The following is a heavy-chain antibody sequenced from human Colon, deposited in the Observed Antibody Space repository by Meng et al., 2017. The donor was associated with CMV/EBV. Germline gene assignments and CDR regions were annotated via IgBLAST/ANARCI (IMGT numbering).Heavy chain of an antibody. CDR3: ATNKNGDYTFFDY. D-gene: IGHD4-17*01. V-gene: IGHV1-18*01. CDR2: INTYNGNT. Sequence: ASVKVSCKTSGYIFTSYGISWVRQAPGQDLEWMGWINTYNGNTHYAQKLQGRVTMTTDTSTSTADMELRSLRSDDTAVYYCATNKNGDYTFFDYWGQGTLVTVSS. J-gene: IGHJ4*02. CDR1: GYIFTSYG.